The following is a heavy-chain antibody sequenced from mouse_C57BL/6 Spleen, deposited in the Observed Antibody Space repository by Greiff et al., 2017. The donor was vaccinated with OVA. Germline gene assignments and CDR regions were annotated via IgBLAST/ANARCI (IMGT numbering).Heavy chain of an antibody. CDR1: GYTFTSYW. Sequence: VQLKESGAELVKPGASVKMSCKASGYTFTSYWITWVKQRPGQGLEWIGDIYPGSGSTNYNEKFKSKATLTVDTSSSTAYMQLSSLTSEDSAVYYCAHMVNDYFDYWGQGTTRTVSS. CDR2: IYPGSGST. D-gene: IGHD2-2*01. CDR3: AHMVNDYFDY. V-gene: IGHV1-55*01. J-gene: IGHJ2*01.